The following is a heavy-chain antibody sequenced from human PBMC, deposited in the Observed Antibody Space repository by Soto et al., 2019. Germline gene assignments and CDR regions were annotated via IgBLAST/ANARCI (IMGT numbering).Heavy chain of an antibody. D-gene: IGHD4-17*01. CDR2: IYPGDSRT. CDR3: ARALDYGGKSEVYDF. Sequence: GESLKISCKDSGYSFTNYWIAWVRQMPGKGLEWMGIIYPGDSRTRYSPSFQGQVTISVDKSISTVYLQWSSLKASDTAMYYCARALDYGGKSEVYDFWGQGKMVTVSS. J-gene: IGHJ3*01. V-gene: IGHV5-51*01. CDR1: GYSFTNYW.